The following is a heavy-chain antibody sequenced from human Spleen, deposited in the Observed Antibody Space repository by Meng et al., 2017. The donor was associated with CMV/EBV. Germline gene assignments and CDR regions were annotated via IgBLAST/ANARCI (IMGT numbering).Heavy chain of an antibody. CDR2: IYYSGST. CDR3: AKRKSRIVIVPTANYYFDS. J-gene: IGHJ4*02. Sequence: SETLSLTCTVSGVSISSGGYYWSWIRQHPGKGLEWIGYIYYSGSTYNNPSLKGRVTVSVDTSKNQFSLKLSSMTAADTAVYYCAKRKSRIVIVPTANYYFDSWGQGTLVTVSS. D-gene: IGHD2-2*01. V-gene: IGHV4-31*03. CDR1: GVSISSGGYY.